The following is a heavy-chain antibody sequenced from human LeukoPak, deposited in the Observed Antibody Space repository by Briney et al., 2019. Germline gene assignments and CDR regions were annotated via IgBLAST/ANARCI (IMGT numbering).Heavy chain of an antibody. D-gene: IGHD3-3*01. Sequence: GGSLRLSCAASGFTFSGYSMNWVRQAPEKGLEWVSSISSSSSYIYYADSAKGRFTISRDNAKNSLYLQMNSLRAEDTAVYYCAREPFGVVTRKYNWFDPWGQGTLVTVSS. CDR1: GFTFSGYS. CDR2: ISSSSSYI. CDR3: AREPFGVVTRKYNWFDP. J-gene: IGHJ5*02. V-gene: IGHV3-21*01.